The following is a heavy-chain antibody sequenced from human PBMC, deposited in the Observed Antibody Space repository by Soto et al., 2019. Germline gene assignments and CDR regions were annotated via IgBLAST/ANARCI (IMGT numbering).Heavy chain of an antibody. CDR2: ISGSGGST. D-gene: IGHD3-9*01. CDR3: AKATSVIYGIFDY. J-gene: IGHJ4*02. V-gene: IGHV3-23*01. CDR1: GFTFRSYA. Sequence: PGGSLRLSCAASGFTFRSYAMSWVRQAPGKGLEWVSAISGSGGSTYYADSVKGRFTISRDNSKNALYLQMNSLRAEDTAVYYCAKATSVIYGIFDYWGQGTLVTVSS.